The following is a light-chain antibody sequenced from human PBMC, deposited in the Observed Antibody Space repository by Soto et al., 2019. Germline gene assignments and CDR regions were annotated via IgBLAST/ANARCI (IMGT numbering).Light chain of an antibody. CDR1: SSNIGSNY. V-gene: IGLV1-47*01. CDR2: RDS. Sequence: QSILAQPPSASGTPGQRVTISCSGSSSNIGSNYVYWYQQLPGTAPKVLIYRDSQRPSGVPDRFSGSKSGTSASLAISGLLSEDEAKYYCATREGSLRAHVVFGGGTKLTVL. J-gene: IGLJ2*01. CDR3: ATREGSLRAHVV.